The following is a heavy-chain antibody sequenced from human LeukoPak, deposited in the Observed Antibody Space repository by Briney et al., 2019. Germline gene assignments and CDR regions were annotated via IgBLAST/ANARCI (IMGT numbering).Heavy chain of an antibody. D-gene: IGHD6-13*01. V-gene: IGHV4-59*08. Sequence: SETLSLTCTVSGGSISSYYWSWIRQPPGKGLEWIGYIYYSGSTNYNPSLKSRVTISVDPYKNQFSLKLSSVTAGDPGVYYCARVHSSSWSAPTWYFELWGRGTLVTVSS. CDR3: ARVHSSSWSAPTWYFEL. CDR1: GGSISSYY. CDR2: IYYSGST. J-gene: IGHJ2*01.